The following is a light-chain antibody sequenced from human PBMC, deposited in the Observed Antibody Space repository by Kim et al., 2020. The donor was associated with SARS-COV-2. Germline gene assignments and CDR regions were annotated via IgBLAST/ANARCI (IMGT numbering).Light chain of an antibody. J-gene: IGKJ2*03. V-gene: IGKV3-15*01. CDR3: QQYNNWPPWYS. CDR2: GAS. CDR1: QSVSSN. Sequence: SPGESAPLSCRASQSVSSNLAWYQQKPGQAPRLLIYGASTRATGIPARFSGSGSGTEFTLTISSLQSEDFAVYYCQQYNNWPPWYSFGQGTKLEI.